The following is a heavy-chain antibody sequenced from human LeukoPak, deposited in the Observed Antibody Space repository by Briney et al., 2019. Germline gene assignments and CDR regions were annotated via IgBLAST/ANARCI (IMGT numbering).Heavy chain of an antibody. CDR2: IYYSGST. D-gene: IGHD4-17*01. J-gene: IGHJ4*02. CDR1: GGSISSGGYY. CDR3: ARGRTRTTVPYFDY. Sequence: SETLSLTCTVSGGSISSGGYYWSWIRQHPGKGLEWIGYIYYSGSTYYNPSLKSRVTISVDTSKNQFSLKLSSVTAADTAVYYCARGRTRTTVPYFDYWGQGTLVTVSS. V-gene: IGHV4-31*03.